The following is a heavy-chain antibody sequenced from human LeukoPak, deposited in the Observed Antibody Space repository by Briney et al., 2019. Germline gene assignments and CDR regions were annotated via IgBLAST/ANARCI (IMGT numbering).Heavy chain of an antibody. V-gene: IGHV3-48*01. CDR2: ISSSSGTI. D-gene: IGHD4-17*01. CDR3: ARDKRSVNWFDP. Sequence: PGGSLRLSCAVSGFTFSSYSMNWVRQAPGKGLEWVSYISSSSGTIYYADSVKGRFTVSRDNAKNSLYLQMNSLRVEDTAVYYCARDKRSVNWFDPWGHGTLVTVSS. CDR1: GFTFSSYS. J-gene: IGHJ5*02.